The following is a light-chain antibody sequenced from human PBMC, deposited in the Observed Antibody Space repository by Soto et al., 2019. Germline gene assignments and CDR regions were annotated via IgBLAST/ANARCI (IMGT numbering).Light chain of an antibody. Sequence: QSVLTQPASVSGSPGQSITISCTGTSSDVGGYNYVSWYQQHPGKAPKVMIYYVTNRPSGVSNRFSGSKSGNTASLTISGLQAEDEADYYCSSYTSSSTPYVFGTGTKLTVL. CDR1: SSDVGGYNY. V-gene: IGLV2-14*01. CDR3: SSYTSSSTPYV. CDR2: YVT. J-gene: IGLJ1*01.